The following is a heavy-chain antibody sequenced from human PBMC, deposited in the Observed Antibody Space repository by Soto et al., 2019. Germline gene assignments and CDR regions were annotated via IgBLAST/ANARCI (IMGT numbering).Heavy chain of an antibody. CDR1: GGSISSSSYY. Sequence: QLQLQESGPGLVKPSETLSLTCTVSGGSISSSSYYWGWIRQPPGKGLEWIGSIYYSGSTYYNPSLKSRVTISVDTSRNQFSLKLSSVTAADTAVYYCARHTPAISISDHWGQRTLVTVSS. CDR2: IYYSGST. CDR3: ARHTPAISISDH. J-gene: IGHJ4*02. V-gene: IGHV4-39*01. D-gene: IGHD2-15*01.